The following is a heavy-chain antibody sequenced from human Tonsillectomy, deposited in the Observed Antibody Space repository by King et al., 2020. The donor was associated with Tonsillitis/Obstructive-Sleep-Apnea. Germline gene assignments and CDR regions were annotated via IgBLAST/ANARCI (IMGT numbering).Heavy chain of an antibody. CDR1: GGSISGTTYY. CDR3: ARVTPSSYYSYYMDV. V-gene: IGHV4-61*01. CDR2: VYYSGST. Sequence: VQLQESGPGLVRPSETLALTCAVSGGSISGTTYYWSWIRQPPGKGLEWIGYVYYSGSTNYNPSLKRRVTISVDTSKNQFSLRLTSVTAADTAAYYCARVTPSSYYSYYMDVWGKGTTVTVSS. J-gene: IGHJ6*03. D-gene: IGHD6-6*01.